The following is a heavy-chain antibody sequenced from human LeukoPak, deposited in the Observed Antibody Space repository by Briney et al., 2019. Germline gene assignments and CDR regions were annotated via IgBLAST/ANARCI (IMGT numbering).Heavy chain of an antibody. D-gene: IGHD3-3*01. CDR1: GYSFTSYW. V-gene: IGHV5-51*01. CDR3: ARLPITIFGVDLGYYYMDV. CDR2: IYPGDSDT. J-gene: IGHJ6*03. Sequence: GESLKISCKGSGYSFTSYWIGWVRQMPGKGLEWMGIIYPGDSDTRYSPSFQGQATISADKSISTAYLQWSSLKASGTAMYYCARLPITIFGVDLGYYYMDVWGKGTTVTVSS.